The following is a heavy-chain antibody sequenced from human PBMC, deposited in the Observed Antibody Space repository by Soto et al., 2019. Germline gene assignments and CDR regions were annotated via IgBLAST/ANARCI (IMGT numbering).Heavy chain of an antibody. CDR2: LTGSGDST. V-gene: IGHV3-23*01. CDR3: AKGTAVTTGDMAY. J-gene: IGHJ4*02. D-gene: IGHD4-17*01. CDR1: GFTFSSFA. Sequence: EVQLLESGGGLVQPGGSLRLSCAASGFTFSSFAMTWVRQAPGKGLEWVSSLTGSGDSTYYADSVKGRFTISRDNSKNTLYLQMNSLRADDTAIYYCAKGTAVTTGDMAYWGQGPLVTVSS.